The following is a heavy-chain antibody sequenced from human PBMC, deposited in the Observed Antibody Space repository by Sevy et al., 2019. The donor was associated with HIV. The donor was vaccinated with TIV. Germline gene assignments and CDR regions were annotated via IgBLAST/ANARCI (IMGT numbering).Heavy chain of an antibody. V-gene: IGHV1-69*01. J-gene: IGHJ4*02. D-gene: IGHD6-19*01. Sequence: KISCKASGGTFSSYGISWVRQAPGEGLEWMGGIIPILGTVNYAQKFQGRVTITADESTKTAYMELSSLRSEDTAVYYCARGGGNGWYYFDYWGQETLVTVSS. CDR1: GGTFSSYG. CDR2: IIPILGTV. CDR3: ARGGGNGWYYFDY.